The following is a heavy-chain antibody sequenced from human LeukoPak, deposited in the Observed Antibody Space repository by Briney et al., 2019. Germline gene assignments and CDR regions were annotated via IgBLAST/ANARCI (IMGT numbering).Heavy chain of an antibody. Sequence: GGSLRLSCAASGFTFSSYDMTWVRQAPGSGLEWVSSIRPSGDSTYYGDSVKGRFTISRDNSKNTVYLQMNNMTVDDTAVYYCARVAGWHWFDPWGQGTLVTVSS. D-gene: IGHD6-19*01. CDR2: IRPSGDST. V-gene: IGHV3-23*01. J-gene: IGHJ5*02. CDR1: GFTFSSYD. CDR3: ARVAGWHWFDP.